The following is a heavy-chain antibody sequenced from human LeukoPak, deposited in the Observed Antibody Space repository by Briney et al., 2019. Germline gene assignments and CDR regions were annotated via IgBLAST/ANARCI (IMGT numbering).Heavy chain of an antibody. CDR1: GGSISSGGYY. V-gene: IGHV4-39*07. CDR2: INHSGST. CDR3: ARDVWSRGG. Sequence: PSETQSLTCTVSGGSISSGGYYWSWIRQPPGKGLEWIGEINHSGSTNYNPSLKSRVTISVDTSKNQFSLKLSSVTAADTAVYYCARDVWSRGGWGQGTLVTVSS. J-gene: IGHJ4*02. D-gene: IGHD3-10*01.